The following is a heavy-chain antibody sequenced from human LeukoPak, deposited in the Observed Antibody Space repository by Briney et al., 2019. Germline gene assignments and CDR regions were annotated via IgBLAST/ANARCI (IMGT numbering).Heavy chain of an antibody. V-gene: IGHV1-2*06. J-gene: IGHJ6*03. CDR1: GYTFTGYY. D-gene: IGHD1-7*01. CDR3: ARKNWNYGVHYYYYMDV. CDR2: TNPNSGGT. Sequence: GASVKVSCKASGYTFTGYYMHWVRQAPGQGLEWMGRTNPNSGGTNYAQKFQGRVTMTRDTSISTAYMELSRLRSDDTAVYYCARKNWNYGVHYYYYMDVWGKGTTVTVSS.